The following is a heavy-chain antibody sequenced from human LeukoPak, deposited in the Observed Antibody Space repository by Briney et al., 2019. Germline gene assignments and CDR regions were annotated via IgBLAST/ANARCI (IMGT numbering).Heavy chain of an antibody. V-gene: IGHV3-74*03. CDR3: ARTAGGPNWFDP. Sequence: PGGALRLSCAASGFTFSRYWMHWVRQAPGKGLVWVSRITTDGSATSYADSVRGRFTIPRDDATNPLYLQMNSLRVEDTAVYYCARTAGGPNWFDPWGQGTLVTVSS. CDR2: ITTDGSAT. CDR1: GFTFSRYW. J-gene: IGHJ5*02. D-gene: IGHD2-21*02.